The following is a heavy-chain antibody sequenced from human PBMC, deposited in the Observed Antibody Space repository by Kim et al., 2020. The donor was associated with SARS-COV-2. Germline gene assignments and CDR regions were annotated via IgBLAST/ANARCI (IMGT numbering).Heavy chain of an antibody. CDR1: GGSVSGYY. CDR3: ARERFYPCSRWVPY. Sequence: SETLSLTCAVYGGSVSGYYWSWIRQPPGKGLEWSGEIDPSGRTKYNPSLKSRVSISVDMSKNHISLNLKSVTASDTAVYYCARERFYPCSRWVPYWCRGT. J-gene: IGHJ4*02. D-gene: IGHD1-1*01. CDR2: IDPSGRT. V-gene: IGHV4-34*01.